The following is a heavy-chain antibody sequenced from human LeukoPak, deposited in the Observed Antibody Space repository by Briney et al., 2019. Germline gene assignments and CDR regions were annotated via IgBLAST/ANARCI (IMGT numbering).Heavy chain of an antibody. CDR2: ITSGGDT. Sequence: PGGSLRLSCTASGFTFSSYDIHWVRQAPGKGLEWVATITSGGDTFSPDSVKGRFSVFRENGMNSVYLQMNSLRAGDTGVYFCARDGYGSGSSDSWSRGTLVTVSS. V-gene: IGHV3-13*01. J-gene: IGHJ4*02. CDR3: ARDGYGSGSSDS. D-gene: IGHD3-10*01. CDR1: GFTFSSYD.